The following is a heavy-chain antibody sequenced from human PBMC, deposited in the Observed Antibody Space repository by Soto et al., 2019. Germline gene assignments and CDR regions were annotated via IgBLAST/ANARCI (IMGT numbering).Heavy chain of an antibody. Sequence: SSVKVSCKASGGNFSSYAISWVRQAPGQGLEWMGGIIPIFGTANCAQKFQGRVTITADESTSTAYMELSSLRSEDTAVYYCARGMTTVVTGYDYWGQGTLVTVSS. CDR2: IIPIFGTA. J-gene: IGHJ4*02. V-gene: IGHV1-69*13. CDR1: GGNFSSYA. D-gene: IGHD4-17*01. CDR3: ARGMTTVVTGYDY.